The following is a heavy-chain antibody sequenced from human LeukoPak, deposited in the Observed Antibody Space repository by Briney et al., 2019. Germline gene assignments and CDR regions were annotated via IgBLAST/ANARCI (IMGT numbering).Heavy chain of an antibody. CDR2: MYLSGTT. V-gene: IGHV4-4*02. J-gene: IGHJ4*02. CDR1: GDSINSLDL. CDR3: AGLVGRYSSGLYYYYFDY. D-gene: IGHD3-22*01. Sequence: PSGTLSLTCTVSGDSINSLDLWSWVRQPPGKGLAWIGEMYLSGTTHSNPSVKSRVTISIDKSKNQFFLNLSSVTAADTAVYYCAGLVGRYSSGLYYYYFDYWGQGTLVTVSS.